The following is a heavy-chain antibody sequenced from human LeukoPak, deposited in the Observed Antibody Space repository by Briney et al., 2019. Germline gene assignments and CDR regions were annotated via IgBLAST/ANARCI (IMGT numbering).Heavy chain of an antibody. D-gene: IGHD4-11*01. CDR1: GYTFTGYY. V-gene: IGHV1-2*04. Sequence: ASVKVSCKASGYTFTGYYMHWVRQAPGQGLEWMGWINPNSGGTNYAQKFQGWVTMTRDTSISTAYMELSRLRSDDTAVYYCARRGAVVYSSDSYGMDVWGQGTTVTVSS. CDR3: ARRGAVVYSSDSYGMDV. CDR2: INPNSGGT. J-gene: IGHJ6*02.